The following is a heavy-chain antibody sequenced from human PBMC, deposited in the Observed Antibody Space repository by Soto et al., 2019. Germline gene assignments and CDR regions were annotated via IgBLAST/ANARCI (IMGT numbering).Heavy chain of an antibody. D-gene: IGHD3-10*01. CDR2: IYGDGTT. CDR1: VFSVSNNC. Sequence: EVPLVESGGDVVQPGGSLRLSCVASVFSVSNNCMSWVRQAPGKGLEWVSVIYGDGTTYYADSVKGRFTISRDNSRNTVYLQTNRLRAEDTAVYYCARGGGVAVRPHYYYYGMDVWGQGTTVTVSS. J-gene: IGHJ6*02. V-gene: IGHV3-53*01. CDR3: ARGGGVAVRPHYYYYGMDV.